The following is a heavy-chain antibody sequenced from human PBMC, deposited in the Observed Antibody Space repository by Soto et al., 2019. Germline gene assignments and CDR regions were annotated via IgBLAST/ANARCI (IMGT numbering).Heavy chain of an antibody. CDR2: ISSSGEDI. CDR3: AWAEYGFGYCFDY. Sequence: PGGSLRLSCAASGFTFSSDSMNWVRQAPGKGLEWVSSISSSGEDIHYADSVKGRFTISRDNAKNLLYLQMDSLRAEDTAVYYCAWAEYGFGYCFDYWGRGTLVTVSS. D-gene: IGHD5-18*01. J-gene: IGHJ4*02. CDR1: GFTFSSDS. V-gene: IGHV3-21*01.